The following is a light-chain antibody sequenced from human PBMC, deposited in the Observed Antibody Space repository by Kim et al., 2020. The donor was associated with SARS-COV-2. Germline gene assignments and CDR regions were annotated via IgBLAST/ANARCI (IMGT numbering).Light chain of an antibody. J-gene: IGLJ3*02. Sequence: ELTQPPSASGTPGQRVTISCSGGTSNIGTNTVNWYQQLPGTAPKVLIYSNNRRPSGVPDRFSGSKYGTSASLAISGLRSEDEADYYCSTWDDSLTAWLFGGGTQLTVL. CDR1: TSNIGTNT. V-gene: IGLV1-44*01. CDR3: STWDDSLTAWL. CDR2: SNN.